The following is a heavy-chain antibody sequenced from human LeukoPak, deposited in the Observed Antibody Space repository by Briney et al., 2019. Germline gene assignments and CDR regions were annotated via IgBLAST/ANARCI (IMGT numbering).Heavy chain of an antibody. CDR1: GFTFSPYS. V-gene: IGHV3-48*04. Sequence: GGSLRLSCAASGFTFSPYSMNWVRQAPGKGLEWISYITGNSDTLYYADSMKGRFTISRDNAKNSLYLQMNSLRAEDTALYYCAKDKKGWYGDMYYFDYWGQGTLVTVSS. CDR2: ITGNSDTL. CDR3: AKDKKGWYGDMYYFDY. D-gene: IGHD6-19*01. J-gene: IGHJ4*02.